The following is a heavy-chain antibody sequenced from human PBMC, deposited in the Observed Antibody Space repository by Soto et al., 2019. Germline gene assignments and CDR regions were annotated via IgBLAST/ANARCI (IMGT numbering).Heavy chain of an antibody. J-gene: IGHJ3*02. CDR3: ARDRGVGTPDSFDI. CDR2: ISSSGNTI. V-gene: IGHV3-48*02. D-gene: IGHD3-3*01. Sequence: GRSLRPSCAASGFIFSSYNLNWVRQAAGKGLEWVSYISSSGNTIYYSDSVKGRFTFSRDNGKNSLFLQMNSLREEDTAVYYCARDRGVGTPDSFDIWGQGTMVTVSS. CDR1: GFIFSSYN.